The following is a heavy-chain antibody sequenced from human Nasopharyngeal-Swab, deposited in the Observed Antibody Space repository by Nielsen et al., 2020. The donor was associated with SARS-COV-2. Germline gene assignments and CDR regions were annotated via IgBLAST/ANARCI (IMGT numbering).Heavy chain of an antibody. Sequence: GESLKISCAASGFTFSSYGMHWVRQAPGKGLGWVAVISYDGSNKYYADSVKGRFTISRDNSKNTLYLQMNSLRAEDTAVYYCAKETDSSFDYWGQGTLVTVSS. CDR3: AKETDSSFDY. D-gene: IGHD3-22*01. J-gene: IGHJ4*02. CDR1: GFTFSSYG. CDR2: ISYDGSNK. V-gene: IGHV3-30*18.